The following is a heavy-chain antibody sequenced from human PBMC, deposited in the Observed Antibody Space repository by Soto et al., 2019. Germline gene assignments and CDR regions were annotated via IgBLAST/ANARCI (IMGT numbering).Heavy chain of an antibody. D-gene: IGHD3-3*01. CDR2: ISGTSDYI. Sequence: PGGSLRLSCAASGFTFSISSMNWVRQAPGKGLEWVSSISGTSDYISYADSVKGRFTISRDNAKNSVYLQMDSLRAEDTALYDGTKCRPSGVESGMDVWGQGTRVTVSS. V-gene: IGHV3-21*04. CDR1: GFTFSISS. J-gene: IGHJ6*02. CDR3: TKCRPSGVESGMDV.